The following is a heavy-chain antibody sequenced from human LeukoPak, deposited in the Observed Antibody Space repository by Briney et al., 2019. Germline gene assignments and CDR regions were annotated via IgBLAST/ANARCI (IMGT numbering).Heavy chain of an antibody. CDR2: MNPNSGNT. CDR1: GYTFTSYD. J-gene: IGHJ5*02. Sequence: ASVKVSCKASGYTFTSYDINWVRQATGQGLEWMGWMNPNSGNTGYAQKFQGRVTITRNTSISTAYMELSSLRSEDTAVYYCARDPLRGYYDSSGYYLGSTWGQGTLVTVSS. D-gene: IGHD3-22*01. V-gene: IGHV1-8*03. CDR3: ARDPLRGYYDSSGYYLGST.